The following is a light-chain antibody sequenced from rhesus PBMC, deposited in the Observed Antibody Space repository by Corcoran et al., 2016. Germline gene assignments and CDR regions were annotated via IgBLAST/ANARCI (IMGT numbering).Light chain of an antibody. CDR1: QDIINS. CDR3: QQYQYLPVT. Sequence: DIQMTQSPSSLSASVGDRVTITCRASQDIINSLAWYQLKPGKAPEPLIYYASRLETGVPSRFSVGRSGTEYTLPITSLQPEDIATYYCQQYQYLPVTFGGGTNVEL. V-gene: IGKV1-66*01. CDR2: YAS. J-gene: IGKJ4*01.